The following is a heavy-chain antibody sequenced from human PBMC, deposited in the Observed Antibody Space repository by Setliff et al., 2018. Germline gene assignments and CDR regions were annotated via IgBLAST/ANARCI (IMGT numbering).Heavy chain of an antibody. CDR3: ARGSSGWYGLTDY. Sequence: PGGSLRLSCAASGFTFSSYAMSWVRQAPGKGLEWVSSIHGEGINTYYADSVKGRFTISRDIAKNTLYLQMNSLRAEDTAVYYCARGSSGWYGLTDYWGQGTLVTVSS. CDR2: IHGEGINT. J-gene: IGHJ4*02. CDR1: GFTFSSYA. V-gene: IGHV3-23*01. D-gene: IGHD6-19*01.